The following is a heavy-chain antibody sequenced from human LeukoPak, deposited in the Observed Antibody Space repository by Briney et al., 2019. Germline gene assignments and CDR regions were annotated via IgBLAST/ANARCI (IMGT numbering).Heavy chain of an antibody. V-gene: IGHV1-2*02. CDR2: INPNSGGT. CDR3: ARDVQYYYYGMDV. J-gene: IGHJ6*02. CDR1: GYTFTGYY. Sequence: ASVKVSCKASGYTFTGYYIHWVRQAPGQGLEWMGWINPNSGGTNYAQKFQGRVTMTRDTSISTAYMELSRLRSDDTAVYYCARDVQYYYYGMDVWGQGTTVTVSS.